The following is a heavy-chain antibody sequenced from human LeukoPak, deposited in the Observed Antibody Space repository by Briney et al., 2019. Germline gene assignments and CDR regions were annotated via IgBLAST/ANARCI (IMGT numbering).Heavy chain of an antibody. V-gene: IGHV1-18*01. D-gene: IGHD3-10*01. J-gene: IGHJ4*02. CDR1: GYTFTSYG. CDR2: ISAYNGTT. CDR3: ARDSGLKYYGSGSYYPFDY. Sequence: ASVKVSCKASGYTFTSYGISWVRQAPGQGLERMGWISAYNGTTNYAQKLQGRVTMTTDTSTSTAYMELRSLRSDDTAVYYCARDSGLKYYGSGSYYPFDYWGQGTLVTVSS.